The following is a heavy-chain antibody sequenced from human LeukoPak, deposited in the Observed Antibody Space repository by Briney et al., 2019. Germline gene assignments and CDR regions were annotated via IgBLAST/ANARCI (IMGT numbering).Heavy chain of an antibody. CDR2: IYSGGST. V-gene: IGHV3-66*01. D-gene: IGHD7-27*01. CDR3: ARANWGHPMYYFDY. Sequence: PGGSLRLSCAASGFTVGSNYMSWVRQAPGKGLEWVSTIYSGGSTYYADSVKGRFTISRDNSKNTLYLQMNSLRAEDTAVYYCARANWGHPMYYFDYWGQGTLVTVSS. J-gene: IGHJ4*02. CDR1: GFTVGSNY.